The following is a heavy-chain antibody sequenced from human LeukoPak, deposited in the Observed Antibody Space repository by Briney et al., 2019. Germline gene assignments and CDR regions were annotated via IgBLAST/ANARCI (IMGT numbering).Heavy chain of an antibody. CDR3: ARDIRDILTLFPDPMGYFDY. Sequence: GASVKVSCKASGYTFTGYYMHWVRQAPGQGLEWMGWINPNSGGTNYAQKFQGRVTMTRDTSISTAYMELSRLRSDDTAVYYCARDIRDILTLFPDPMGYFDYWGQGTLVTVSS. CDR2: INPNSGGT. V-gene: IGHV1-2*02. CDR1: GYTFTGYY. J-gene: IGHJ4*02. D-gene: IGHD3-9*01.